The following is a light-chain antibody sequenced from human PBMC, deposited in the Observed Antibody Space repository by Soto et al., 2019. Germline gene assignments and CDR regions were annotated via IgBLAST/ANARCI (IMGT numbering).Light chain of an antibody. CDR2: GAS. J-gene: IGKJ1*01. CDR3: QHYNNWSWT. CDR1: PSVSSN. V-gene: IGKV3-15*01. Sequence: EIVMTQSPATLSVSPGERATLSCRASPSVSSNLAWYQQKPGQAPRLLIYGASTRATGIPARFSGSGSGTECTLTNSSLQSEYFAVYYCQHYNNWSWTFGQGTKVEIK.